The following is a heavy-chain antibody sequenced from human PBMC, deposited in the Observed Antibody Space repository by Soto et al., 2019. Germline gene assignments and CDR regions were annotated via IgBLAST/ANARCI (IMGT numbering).Heavy chain of an antibody. CDR2: ISAYNGNT. D-gene: IGHD4-17*01. Sequence: ASVKVSCKASGYTFTSYGISWVRQAPGQGLEWMGWISAYNGNTNYAQKLQGRVTMTTDTSTSTAYMELRSLRSDDTAVYYCAIDNYGDYALGYWGQGTLVTVSS. CDR1: GYTFTSYG. CDR3: AIDNYGDYALGY. V-gene: IGHV1-18*01. J-gene: IGHJ4*02.